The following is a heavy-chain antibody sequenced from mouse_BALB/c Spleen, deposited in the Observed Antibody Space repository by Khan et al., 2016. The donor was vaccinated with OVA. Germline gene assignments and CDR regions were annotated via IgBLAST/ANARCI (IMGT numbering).Heavy chain of an antibody. V-gene: IGHV5-12*02. D-gene: IGHD2-3*01. CDR2: LSNRGTTT. J-gene: IGHJ3*01. CDR3: AREGDDGGLAY. CDR1: GFTFSDYY. Sequence: EVELVVSGGGLVQPGGSLKLSCATSGFTFSDYYMYWVRQTPEKRLEWVAYLSNRGTTTYYPDTVRGRFTISRDNAKNTLYLQMSRLESEDTAMYYCAREGDDGGLAYWGQGTLVTVSA.